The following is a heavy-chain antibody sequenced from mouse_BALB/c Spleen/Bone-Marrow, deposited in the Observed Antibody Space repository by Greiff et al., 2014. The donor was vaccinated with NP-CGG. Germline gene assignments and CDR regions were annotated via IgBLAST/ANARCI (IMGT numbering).Heavy chain of an antibody. CDR3: ARFPFYYGSSFYYFDY. CDR1: GYTFTSYW. Sequence: DLVKPGASVKLSCKASGYTFTSYWINWIKQRPGQGLEWIGRIAPGGGSTYYNEMFEGKATLTVDTSSSTAYIQLSSLSSEDSAVYFCARFPFYYGSSFYYFDYWGQGTTLTVSS. D-gene: IGHD1-1*01. V-gene: IGHV1S41*01. CDR2: IAPGGGST. J-gene: IGHJ2*01.